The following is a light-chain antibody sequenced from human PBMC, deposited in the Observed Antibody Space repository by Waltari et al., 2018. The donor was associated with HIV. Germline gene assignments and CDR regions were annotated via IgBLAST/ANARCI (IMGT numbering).Light chain of an antibody. V-gene: IGKV1-39*01. J-gene: IGKJ1*01. CDR1: QSISRS. Sequence: DIQMTQSPSSLSASVGDRVTITCRASQSISRSLNWYQQKPGRAPKVLMSAASTLQSWVPSRFSGSGSGTDFTLTITSLQPEDFATYYCQQSYSSPWTFGRGTKVEI. CDR3: QQSYSSPWT. CDR2: AAS.